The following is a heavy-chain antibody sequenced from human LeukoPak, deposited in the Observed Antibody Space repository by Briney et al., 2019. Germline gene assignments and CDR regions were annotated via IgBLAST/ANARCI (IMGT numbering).Heavy chain of an antibody. V-gene: IGHV3-33*06. CDR1: GFTFSSYG. CDR3: AKAGSSWYEEFDY. Sequence: GGSLRLSCAASGFTFSSYGMHWVRQAPGKGLEWVAVIWYDGSNKYYADSVKGRFTISRDNSKNTLYLQMNSLRAEDTAVYYCAKAGSSWYEEFDYWGQGTLVTVSS. CDR2: IWYDGSNK. J-gene: IGHJ4*02. D-gene: IGHD6-13*01.